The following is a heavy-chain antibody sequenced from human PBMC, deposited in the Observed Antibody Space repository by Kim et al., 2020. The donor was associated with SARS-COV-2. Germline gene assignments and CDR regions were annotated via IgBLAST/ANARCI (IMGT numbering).Heavy chain of an antibody. Sequence: ASVKVSCKASGCTFTSYAINWVRQAPGQRLEWLGGIIAINGTTKYSVKFQGRLIITGGESTSIAYMELSSLRSEDTAVYYCSGTVRGVNYMGGTLHWG. V-gene: IGHV1-3*01. D-gene: IGHD3-10*01. J-gene: IGHJ1*01. CDR3: SGTVRGVNYMGGTLH. CDR2: IIAINGTT. CDR1: GCTFTSYA.